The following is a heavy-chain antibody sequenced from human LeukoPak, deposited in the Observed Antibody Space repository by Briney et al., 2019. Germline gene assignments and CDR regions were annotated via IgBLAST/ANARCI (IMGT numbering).Heavy chain of an antibody. CDR1: GYSLTIYW. Sequence: GESLNISGKCSGYSLTIYWISGVRQMPGKGVEWMGRIDPSDSYTNYSPSFQGHVTISTDKSISTAYLQWGSLKASDTAMYYCERWSSTVTGYYYGMDVWGQGTTVTVS. CDR2: IDPSDSYT. V-gene: IGHV5-10-1*01. D-gene: IGHD4-17*01. J-gene: IGHJ6*01. CDR3: ERWSSTVTGYYYGMDV.